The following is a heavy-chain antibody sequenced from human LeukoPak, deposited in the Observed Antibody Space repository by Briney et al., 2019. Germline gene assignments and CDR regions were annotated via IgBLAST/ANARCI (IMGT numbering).Heavy chain of an antibody. Sequence: SETLSLTCTVSGGSISSYYWSWIRQPPGKGLEWIGYIYYSGSTNYNPSLKSRVTISVDTSKNQFSLKLSSVTAADTAVYYCARDGARKYSSSWSSWFDPWGQGTLVTVSS. D-gene: IGHD6-13*01. CDR2: IYYSGST. J-gene: IGHJ5*02. CDR1: GGSISSYY. V-gene: IGHV4-59*01. CDR3: ARDGARKYSSSWSSWFDP.